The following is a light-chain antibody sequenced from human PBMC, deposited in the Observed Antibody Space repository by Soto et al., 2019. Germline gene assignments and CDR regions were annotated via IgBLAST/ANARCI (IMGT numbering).Light chain of an antibody. J-gene: IGKJ4*01. Sequence: EIVLTQSPATLSLSPGERATLSCRASQSVGTYLGWYQQRPGQAPRLLIYDASNRATGIPARFSGSGSGTDFTLTISSLEPEDFAVYFCQQRSNRPLTFGGGTKVEIK. CDR1: QSVGTY. V-gene: IGKV3-11*01. CDR2: DAS. CDR3: QQRSNRPLT.